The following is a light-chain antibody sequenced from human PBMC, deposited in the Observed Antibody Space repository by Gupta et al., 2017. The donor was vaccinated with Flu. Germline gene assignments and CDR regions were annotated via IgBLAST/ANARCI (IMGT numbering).Light chain of an antibody. V-gene: IGKV3-11*02. Sequence: PDTLSWSQGERATLSCRASQSVSSYLAWYHQKPGQAPRLLIYDASNSSTGLPARFSGSGSGRDFTLTISSLVPEDFAVYYSQQRINWPKTFGQGTKLEIK. CDR2: DAS. CDR1: QSVSSY. CDR3: QQRINWPKT. J-gene: IGKJ2*01.